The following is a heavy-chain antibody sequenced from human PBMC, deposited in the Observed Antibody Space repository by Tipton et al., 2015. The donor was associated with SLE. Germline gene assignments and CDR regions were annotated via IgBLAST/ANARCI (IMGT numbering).Heavy chain of an antibody. Sequence: LRLSCAVSDYSISSGHYWGWIRQPPGKGLEWIGSISHSGNSYYNPSLKSRVTISVDTSKNQFSLRLTSVTASDTAVYYCARGVDYWGQGTLVTVSS. J-gene: IGHJ4*02. CDR3: ARGVDY. V-gene: IGHV4-38-2*01. CDR2: ISHSGNS. CDR1: DYSISSGHY.